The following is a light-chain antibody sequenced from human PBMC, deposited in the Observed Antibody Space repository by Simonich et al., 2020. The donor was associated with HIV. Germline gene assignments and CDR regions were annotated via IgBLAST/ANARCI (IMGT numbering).Light chain of an antibody. Sequence: DIVMTQSPDSLVVSLGERATIHCKSSQSVLYSSNNKNYLAWYQQKPGHPPKLLIYWSSTLECGVPDRFSGSGSGTDFTLTISSLQAEDVAVYYCQQYYSTPLTFGGGTKVEIK. CDR2: WSS. V-gene: IGKV4-1*01. CDR3: QQYYSTPLT. J-gene: IGKJ4*01. CDR1: QSVLYSSNNKNY.